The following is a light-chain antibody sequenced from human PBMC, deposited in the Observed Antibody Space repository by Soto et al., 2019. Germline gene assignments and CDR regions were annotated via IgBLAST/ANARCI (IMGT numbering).Light chain of an antibody. Sequence: EIVMTQSPATLSVSPGERVTLSCRASQSVRSNLAWYQQKPGQAPRLLIDAASSRATGVPARFSGSGSGTAFTISSRSLQYEDFSVYYWQEYNNWVTFGGGTQVEIK. CDR1: QSVRSN. CDR3: QEYNNWVT. V-gene: IGKV3-15*01. CDR2: AAS. J-gene: IGKJ4*01.